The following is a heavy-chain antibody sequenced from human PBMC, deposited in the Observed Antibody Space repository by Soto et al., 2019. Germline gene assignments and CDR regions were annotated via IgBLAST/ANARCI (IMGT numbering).Heavy chain of an antibody. Sequence: PGESLKISCKGSGYSFTSYWISWVRQMPGKGLEWMGIIYPGDSDTRYSPSFQGQVTISADKSIGTAYLQWSSLKASDTAIYYCARTAAAGKYYYGVDVWGQGTTVTVSS. CDR1: GYSFTSYW. V-gene: IGHV5-51*01. CDR2: IYPGDSDT. CDR3: ARTAAAGKYYYGVDV. J-gene: IGHJ6*02. D-gene: IGHD6-13*01.